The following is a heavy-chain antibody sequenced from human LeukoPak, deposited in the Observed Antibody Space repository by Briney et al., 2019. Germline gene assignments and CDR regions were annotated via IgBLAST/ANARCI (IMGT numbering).Heavy chain of an antibody. CDR2: ISYDGSNK. Sequence: GGSLRLSFAASGFTFSSYGMHWVRQAPGKGLEWVAVISYDGSNKYYANSVKGRFTISRDNSKNTLYLQMNSLRAEDTAVYYCARENHILAFDIWGQGTMVTVSS. J-gene: IGHJ3*02. V-gene: IGHV3-30*03. D-gene: IGHD1-14*01. CDR3: ARENHILAFDI. CDR1: GFTFSSYG.